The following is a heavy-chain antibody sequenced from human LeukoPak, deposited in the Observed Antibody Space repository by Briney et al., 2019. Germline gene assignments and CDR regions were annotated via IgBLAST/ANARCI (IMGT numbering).Heavy chain of an antibody. Sequence: GASVKVSCKASGYTFTSYGISWVRQAPGQGLEWMGWISAYNGNTNYAQKLQGRVTMTTDTSTSTAYMELRSLRSDDTAVYYCARVYYGSGSYDAAGYYYYGMDVWGQGTTVTVSS. CDR3: ARVYYGSGSYDAAGYYYYGMDV. V-gene: IGHV1-18*01. CDR2: ISAYNGNT. CDR1: GYTFTSYG. J-gene: IGHJ6*02. D-gene: IGHD3-10*01.